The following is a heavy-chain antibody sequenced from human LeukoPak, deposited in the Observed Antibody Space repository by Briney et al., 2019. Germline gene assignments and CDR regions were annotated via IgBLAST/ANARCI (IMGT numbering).Heavy chain of an antibody. CDR3: ARIFNSGWSEDTYY. CDR2: IDWDDDK. V-gene: IGHV2-70*11. Sequence: SGPTLVKPTQTLTLTCTFSGFSLSTSGMCVSWIRQPPGKALEWLARIDWDDDKYYSTSLKTRLTISKDTSKNQVVLTMTNMDPVDTATYYCARIFNSGWSEDTYYWGQGTLVTVSS. D-gene: IGHD6-19*01. J-gene: IGHJ4*02. CDR1: GFSLSTSGMC.